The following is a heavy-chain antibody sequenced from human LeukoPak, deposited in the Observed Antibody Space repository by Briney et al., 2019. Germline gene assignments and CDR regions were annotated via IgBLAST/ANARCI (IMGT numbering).Heavy chain of an antibody. CDR2: IYSSGDT. D-gene: IGHD2-21*02. Sequence: PGGSLILSCAASGFTVSRNYMSWFRQAPGRGLEWVSIIYSSGDTYYADSVKGRFTISRDNSKNTLYLQMDSLRAEDTAVYYCARDAYCAGDGDALIWGQGTMVTVSS. J-gene: IGHJ3*02. V-gene: IGHV3-53*01. CDR1: GFTVSRNY. CDR3: ARDAYCAGDGDALI.